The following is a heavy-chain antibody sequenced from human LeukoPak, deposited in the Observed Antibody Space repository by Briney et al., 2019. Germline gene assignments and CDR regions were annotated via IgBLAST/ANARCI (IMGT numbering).Heavy chain of an antibody. V-gene: IGHV3-23*01. CDR2: ISVSVGST. CDR1: GFTFSSYA. CDR3: AKTDSSSWYVSNWFDP. D-gene: IGHD6-13*01. Sequence: GGSLRLSCAASGFTFSSYAMSWVRQAPGKGLEWVSAISVSVGSTYYASSVKGRFTISRDNSKNTLYLQMNSLRAEDTAVYYCAKTDSSSWYVSNWFDPWGQGTLVTVSS. J-gene: IGHJ5*02.